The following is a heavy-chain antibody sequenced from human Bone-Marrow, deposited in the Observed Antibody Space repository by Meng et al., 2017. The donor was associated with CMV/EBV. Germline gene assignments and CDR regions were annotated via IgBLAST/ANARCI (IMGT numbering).Heavy chain of an antibody. J-gene: IGHJ6*02. Sequence: GSLRLSCTVSGGSISSSSYYWGWSRQPPGKGLEWIGNIYYSGSTYYNPSLKSRVTISVDTSRNQFSLRLSSVTAADTAVYYCARAFGYCTSTSCITYYGMDVWGQGTTVTVSS. D-gene: IGHD2-2*01. CDR2: IYYSGST. CDR1: GGSISSSSYY. CDR3: ARAFGYCTSTSCITYYGMDV. V-gene: IGHV4-39*07.